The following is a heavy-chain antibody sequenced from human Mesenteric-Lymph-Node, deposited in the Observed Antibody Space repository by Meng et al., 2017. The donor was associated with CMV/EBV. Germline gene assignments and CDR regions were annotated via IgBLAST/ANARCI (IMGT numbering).Heavy chain of an antibody. D-gene: IGHD5-18*01. CDR1: GFTFSSYS. CDR2: ISSSSSTI. V-gene: IGHV3-48*04. CDR3: ARGGLLGGSSYGKYYFDY. J-gene: IGHJ4*02. Sequence: GESLKISCAASGFTFSSYSMNWVRQAPGKGLEWVSYISSSSSTIYYADSVKGRFTISRDNAKNSLYLQINSLRAEDTAVYYCARGGLLGGSSYGKYYFDYWGQGTLVTVSS.